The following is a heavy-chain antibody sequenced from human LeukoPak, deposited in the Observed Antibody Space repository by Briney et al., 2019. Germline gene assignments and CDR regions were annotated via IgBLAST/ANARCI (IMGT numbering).Heavy chain of an antibody. Sequence: SETLSLTCTVSGGSISSYYWSWIRQPPGKGLEWIGYIYYSGSTNYNPSLKSRVTMSVDTSKNQFSLRLTSVTAADTAIYYCGSSSENYFGPWGQGTLVTVSS. CDR3: GSSSENYFGP. CDR1: GGSISSYY. V-gene: IGHV4-59*01. D-gene: IGHD3-10*01. CDR2: IYYSGST. J-gene: IGHJ5*02.